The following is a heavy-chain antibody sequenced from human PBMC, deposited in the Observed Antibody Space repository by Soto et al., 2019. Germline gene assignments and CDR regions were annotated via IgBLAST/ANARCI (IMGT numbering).Heavy chain of an antibody. CDR1: GYTFTSYY. Sequence: ASVKVSCKASGYTFTSYYMHWVRQAPGQGLEWMGIINPSGGSTSYAQKFQGRVTMTRDTSTSTVYMELSSLRSEDTAVYYCATETYYYDSSGYSPLDYWGQGTLVTVS. V-gene: IGHV1-46*01. CDR2: INPSGGST. J-gene: IGHJ4*01. CDR3: ATETYYYDSSGYSPLDY. D-gene: IGHD3-22*01.